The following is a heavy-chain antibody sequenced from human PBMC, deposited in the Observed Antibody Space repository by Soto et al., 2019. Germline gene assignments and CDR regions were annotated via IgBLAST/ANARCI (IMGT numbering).Heavy chain of an antibody. V-gene: IGHV3-7*03. D-gene: IGHD2-15*01. J-gene: IGHJ4*02. CDR2: IKQDGSEK. CDR1: GFTFSSYW. Sequence: GGSLRLSCAASGFTFSSYWMSWVRQAPGKGLEWVANIKQDGSEKYYVDSVKGRFTISRDNAKNSLYLQMNSLRAEDTAVYYCARGPPPVGYCSGGSCYGDYWGQGTLVTVSS. CDR3: ARGPPPVGYCSGGSCYGDY.